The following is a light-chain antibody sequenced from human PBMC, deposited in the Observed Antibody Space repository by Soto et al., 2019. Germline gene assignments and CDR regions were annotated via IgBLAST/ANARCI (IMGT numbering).Light chain of an antibody. CDR1: SSNIGNNY. V-gene: IGLV1-51*01. Sequence: QSVLTQPPSVSAAPGQKVTISCSGSSSNIGNNYVSWYQQLPGTAPKLLTYDNNKRPSGIPDRFSGSKSGTSATLGITGLQTGDEADYYCGTWNSSLGALVFGTGTKVTVL. J-gene: IGLJ1*01. CDR3: GTWNSSLGALV. CDR2: DNN.